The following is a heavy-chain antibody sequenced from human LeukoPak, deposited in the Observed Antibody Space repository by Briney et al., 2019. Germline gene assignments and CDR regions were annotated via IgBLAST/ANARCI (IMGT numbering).Heavy chain of an antibody. CDR1: GFTFSSYG. J-gene: IGHJ4*02. V-gene: IGHV3-33*01. CDR2: IWYDGSNK. CDR3: AVGDTRREYFDY. Sequence: GRSLRLSCAASGFTFSSYGMHWVRQAPGKGLEGVAVIWYDGSNKYYADSVKGRFTISSDSSKNTLYLQMKSLRAEDKAVYYCAVGDTRREYFDYWGQGTLVTVSS. D-gene: IGHD2-21*01.